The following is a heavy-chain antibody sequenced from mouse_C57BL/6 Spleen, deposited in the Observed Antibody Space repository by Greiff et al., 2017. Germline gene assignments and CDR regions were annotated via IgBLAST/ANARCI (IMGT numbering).Heavy chain of an antibody. V-gene: IGHV14-4*01. J-gene: IGHJ3*01. CDR1: GFNIKDDY. CDR3: TTDDYDWFAY. Sequence: VQLQQSGAELVRPGASVKLSCTASGFNIKDDYMHWVKQRPEQGLEWIGWIDPENGDTEYASKFQGKAIITAATSSNSAYLQLSSLTSEDTAVYYCTTDDYDWFAYWGQGTLVTVSA. CDR2: IDPENGDT. D-gene: IGHD2-4*01.